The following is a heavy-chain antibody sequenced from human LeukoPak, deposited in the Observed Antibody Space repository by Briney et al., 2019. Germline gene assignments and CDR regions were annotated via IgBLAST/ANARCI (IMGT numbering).Heavy chain of an antibody. CDR3: ARSSGAYRSFDY. D-gene: IGHD1-26*01. CDR2: VYYSGST. V-gene: IGHV4-59*01. J-gene: IGHJ4*02. CDR1: GGSISTYY. Sequence: SETLSLTCTVSGGSISTYYWSWIRQSPGKGLEWIGSVYYSGSTNYNPSLKSRVSISVDTSKNQFSLELSSVTAADTAVYYCARSSGAYRSFDYWGQGTLVPVSS.